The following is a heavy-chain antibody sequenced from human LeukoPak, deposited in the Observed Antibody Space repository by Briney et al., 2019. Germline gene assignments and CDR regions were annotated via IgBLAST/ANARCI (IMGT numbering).Heavy chain of an antibody. J-gene: IGHJ4*02. CDR2: ISGSGGST. D-gene: IGHD6-6*01. V-gene: IGHV3-23*01. Sequence: GGSLRLSCAASGFTFSSDAMSWVRQAPGKGLEWVSAISGSGGSTYYADSVKGRFTISRDNSKNTLYLQMNSLRAEDTAVYYCAKAGGSSIAARRAIDYWGQGTLVTVSS. CDR3: AKAGGSSIAARRAIDY. CDR1: GFTFSSDA.